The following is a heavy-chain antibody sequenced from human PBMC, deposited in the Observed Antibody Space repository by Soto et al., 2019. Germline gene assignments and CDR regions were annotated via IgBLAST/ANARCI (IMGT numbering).Heavy chain of an antibody. Sequence: QLQLQESGPGLVKPSETLSLTCTVSGGSISSSSYYWGWIRQPPGKGLEWIGSIYYSGSTYYNPSLKSRVTISVDTSKNQFSLKLSSVTAADTAVYYCARHGDGGSYLGDFDYWGQGTLVTVSS. CDR1: GGSISSSSYY. CDR2: IYYSGST. D-gene: IGHD1-26*01. J-gene: IGHJ4*02. CDR3: ARHGDGGSYLGDFDY. V-gene: IGHV4-39*01.